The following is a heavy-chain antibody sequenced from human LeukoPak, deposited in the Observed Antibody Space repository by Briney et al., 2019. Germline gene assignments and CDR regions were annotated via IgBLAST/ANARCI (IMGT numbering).Heavy chain of an antibody. CDR2: INPNSGGT. J-gene: IGHJ4*02. V-gene: IGHV1-2*06. CDR1: GYTFTGYY. Sequence: ASVKVSCKASGYTFTGYYMHWVRQAPGQGLEWMGRINPNSGGTNYAQKFQGRVTMTRDTSISTAYMELSRLRSDDTAVYYRAREKIVGATGPDYWGQGTLVTVSS. D-gene: IGHD1-26*01. CDR3: AREKIVGATGPDY.